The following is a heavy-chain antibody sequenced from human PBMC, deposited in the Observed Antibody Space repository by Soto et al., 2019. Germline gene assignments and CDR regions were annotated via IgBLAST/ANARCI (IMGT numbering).Heavy chain of an antibody. Sequence: QEQLVESGGGVVQPGRSLRLSCAASGFTFSRNGMHWIRQAPGKGLERVAIIWYHGNKENYADSVRGRFTISRDNSKNTVYLQMDSLRVEDTAVYYCARWNLAGPTIDAFDLWGQGTLVTVSS. CDR2: IWYHGNKE. CDR3: ARWNLAGPTIDAFDL. D-gene: IGHD5-12*01. CDR1: GFTFSRNG. J-gene: IGHJ3*01. V-gene: IGHV3-33*01.